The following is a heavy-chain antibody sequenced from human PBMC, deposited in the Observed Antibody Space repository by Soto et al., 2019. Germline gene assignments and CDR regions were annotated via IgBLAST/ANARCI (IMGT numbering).Heavy chain of an antibody. CDR3: AKDREQQLGPYYYYYGMDV. D-gene: IGHD6-13*01. V-gene: IGHV3-30*18. CDR1: GFTFSSYG. J-gene: IGHJ6*02. Sequence: GGSLILSCAASGFTFSSYGMHWVRQAPGKGLEWVAVISYDGSNKYYADSVKGRFTISRDNSKNTLYLQMNSLRAEDTAVYYCAKDREQQLGPYYYYYGMDVWGQGTTVTVSS. CDR2: ISYDGSNK.